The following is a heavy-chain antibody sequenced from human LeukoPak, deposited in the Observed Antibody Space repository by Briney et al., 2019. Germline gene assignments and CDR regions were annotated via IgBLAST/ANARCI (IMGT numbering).Heavy chain of an antibody. V-gene: IGHV3-48*01. J-gene: IGHJ4*02. CDR1: GFTFSSYA. Sequence: GGSLRLSCAASGFTFSSYAMSWVRQAPGKGLEWVSYISSGSETIYYADSVKGRFTISRDNAKNSLYLQMNNLRAEDTAVYYCARYCSGRCPEYHFDYWGQGTLVTVSS. D-gene: IGHD2-15*01. CDR2: ISSGSETI. CDR3: ARYCSGRCPEYHFDY.